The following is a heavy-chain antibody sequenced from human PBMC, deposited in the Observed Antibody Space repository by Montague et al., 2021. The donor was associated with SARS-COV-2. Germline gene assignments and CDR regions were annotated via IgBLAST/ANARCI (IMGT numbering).Heavy chain of an antibody. V-gene: IGHV4-31*03. CDR3: ARGLFYSVLGKGRFEH. D-gene: IGHD2-21*01. CDR1: GGRISSGGHY. J-gene: IGHJ4*02. Sequence: TLSLTCTVSGGRISSGGHYWNWIRQLAGRGLEWIGSIYYSGSPYYXXXLKGRVSFSVDTSRNQFSLKVNSLTAADTANYFCARGLFYSVLGKGRFEHWGLGTLATVSS. CDR2: IYYSGSP.